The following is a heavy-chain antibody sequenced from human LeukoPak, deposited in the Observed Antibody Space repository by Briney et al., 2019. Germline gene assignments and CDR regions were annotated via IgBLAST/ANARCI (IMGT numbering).Heavy chain of an antibody. Sequence: ASVKVSCKASGYTFTGYYMHWVRQAPGQGLEWMGWINPNSGGTNYAQKFQGRVTMTRDTSISTAYMELRRLRSDDTAVYYCARDLGSMLRGGLDYWGQGTLVTVSS. D-gene: IGHD3-10*01. CDR2: INPNSGGT. CDR1: GYTFTGYY. V-gene: IGHV1-2*02. J-gene: IGHJ4*02. CDR3: ARDLGSMLRGGLDY.